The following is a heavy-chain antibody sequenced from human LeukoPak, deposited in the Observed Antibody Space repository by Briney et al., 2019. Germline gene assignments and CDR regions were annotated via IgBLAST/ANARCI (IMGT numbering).Heavy chain of an antibody. CDR3: AKDGLEYSSSPREYYFDY. CDR1: GFTFSSYA. V-gene: IGHV3-23*01. J-gene: IGHJ4*02. CDR2: ISGSGGST. D-gene: IGHD6-6*01. Sequence: GGSLRLSCAASGFTFSSYAMSWVRQAPGEGLEWVSAISGSGGSTYYTDSVKGRFTISRDYAKKTLYLQMNSLRAEDTAVYYCAKDGLEYSSSPREYYFDYWGQGTLVTVSS.